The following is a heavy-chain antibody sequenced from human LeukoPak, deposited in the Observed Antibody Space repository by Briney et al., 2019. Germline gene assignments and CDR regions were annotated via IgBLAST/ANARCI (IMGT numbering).Heavy chain of an antibody. J-gene: IGHJ5*02. D-gene: IGHD5-18*01. CDR3: ARDRGYSYGLP. CDR2: INPSGGST. CDR1: GYTFTSYY. Sequence: ASVKVSCTASGYTFTSYYMHWVRQAPGQGLEWMGIINPSGGSTSYAQKFQGRVTMTRDTSTSTVYMELSSLRADDTAVYYCARDRGYSYGLPWGQGTLVTVSS. V-gene: IGHV1-46*01.